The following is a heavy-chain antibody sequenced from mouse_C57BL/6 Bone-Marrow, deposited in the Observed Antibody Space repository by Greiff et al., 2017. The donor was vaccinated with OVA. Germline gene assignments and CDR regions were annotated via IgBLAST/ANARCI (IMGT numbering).Heavy chain of an antibody. V-gene: IGHV14-4*01. CDR3: TTGGNYDWFAY. CDR1: GFNIKDDY. CDR2: IDPENGDT. Sequence: EVQLKESGAELVRPGASVKLSCTASGFNIKDDYMHWVKQRPEQGLEWIGWIDPENGDTEYASKFQGKATITADTSSNTAYLQLSSLTSEDTAVYYCTTGGNYDWFAYWGQGTLVTVSA. D-gene: IGHD2-1*01. J-gene: IGHJ3*01.